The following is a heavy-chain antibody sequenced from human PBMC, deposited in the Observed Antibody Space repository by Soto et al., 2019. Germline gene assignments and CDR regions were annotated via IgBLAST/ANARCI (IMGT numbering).Heavy chain of an antibody. V-gene: IGHV1-69*13. Sequence: SVKVSCKASGGTFSSYAISWVRQAPGQGLEWMGGIIPIFGTANYAQKFQGRVTITADESTSTAYMELSSLRSEDTAVYYCARAGRYYYDSSGYYHLEGSDLWGRGTLVTVSS. CDR1: GGTFSSYA. J-gene: IGHJ2*01. CDR2: IIPIFGTA. CDR3: ARAGRYYYDSSGYYHLEGSDL. D-gene: IGHD3-22*01.